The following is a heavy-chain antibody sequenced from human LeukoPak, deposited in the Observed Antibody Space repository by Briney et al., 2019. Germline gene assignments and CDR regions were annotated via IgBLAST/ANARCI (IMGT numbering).Heavy chain of an antibody. D-gene: IGHD3-10*01. CDR1: GGSISSSSYY. J-gene: IGHJ5*02. Sequence: SETLSLTCTVSGGSISSSSYYWRLIRQPPGKGLEWIGYISYSGSTNYNPSLKSRVTISVDTSKNQFSLKLSSVTVADTAVYYCARGGRGVISYWFDPWGQGTLVTVSS. V-gene: IGHV4-61*01. CDR2: ISYSGST. CDR3: ARGGRGVISYWFDP.